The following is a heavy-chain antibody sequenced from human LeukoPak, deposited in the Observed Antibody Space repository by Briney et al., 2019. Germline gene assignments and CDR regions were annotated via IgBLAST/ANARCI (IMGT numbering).Heavy chain of an antibody. J-gene: IGHJ4*02. CDR1: GFTFSSYW. V-gene: IGHV3-7*01. CDR3: ARGGYCRSTSCYNFDY. D-gene: IGHD2-2*02. Sequence: GGSLRLSCAASGFTFSSYWMSWVRQAPGKGLDWVANIKQVGSEKYYVDSVKGRFTISRDNAKNSLYLQMNSLRAEDTAVYYCARGGYCRSTSCYNFDYGDQRTLVTVSS. CDR2: IKQVGSEK.